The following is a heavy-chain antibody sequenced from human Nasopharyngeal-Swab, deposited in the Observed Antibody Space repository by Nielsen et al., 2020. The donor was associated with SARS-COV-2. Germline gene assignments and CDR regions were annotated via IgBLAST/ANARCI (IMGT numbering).Heavy chain of an antibody. CDR1: GFTFSSYA. J-gene: IGHJ4*02. D-gene: IGHD3-9*01. V-gene: IGHV3-23*01. CDR2: INGSGGST. Sequence: GESLKISCAASGFTFSSYAMSWVRQAPGKGLEWVSAINGSGGSTYYADSVKGRFTISRDNSKNTLYLQMNSLRAEDTAVYYCAKAAEGYYDILTGYSIMHYFDYWGQGTLVTVSS. CDR3: AKAAEGYYDILTGYSIMHYFDY.